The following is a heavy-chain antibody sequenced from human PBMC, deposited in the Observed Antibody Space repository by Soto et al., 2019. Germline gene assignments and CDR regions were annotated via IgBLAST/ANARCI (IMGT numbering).Heavy chain of an antibody. CDR2: ISSSGSTI. CDR3: ARDKGRRCDRWLLGY. J-gene: IGHJ4*02. Sequence: PGGSLRLSCAASGFTFSSDEMNWVRQAPGKGLEWVSYISSSGSTIYYADSVKGRFTISRDNAKNSLYLQMNSLRAEDTAVYYCARDKGRRCDRWLLGYWGQGTLFTVSS. CDR1: GFTFSSDE. V-gene: IGHV3-48*03. D-gene: IGHD3-22*01.